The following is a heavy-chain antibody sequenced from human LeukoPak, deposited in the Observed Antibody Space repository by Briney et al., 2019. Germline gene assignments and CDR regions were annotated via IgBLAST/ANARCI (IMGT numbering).Heavy chain of an antibody. Sequence: GGSLRLSCAASEFTFSDYYMSWIRQAPGKGLEWVSYVSSSGSTIYYADSVKGRFTISRDNAKNSLYLQMNSLRAEDTAVYYCARPNYYDSSGYPDYWGQGTLVTVSS. V-gene: IGHV3-11*01. CDR3: ARPNYYDSSGYPDY. D-gene: IGHD3-22*01. CDR2: VSSSGSTI. CDR1: EFTFSDYY. J-gene: IGHJ4*02.